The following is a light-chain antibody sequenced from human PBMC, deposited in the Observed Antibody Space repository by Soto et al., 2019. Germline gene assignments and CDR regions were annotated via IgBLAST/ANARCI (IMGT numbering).Light chain of an antibody. CDR3: KKGYSNPWT. CDR1: QSITTY. Sequence: DIQMTQSPSSLSASVGDRVTITCRASQSITTYLHWYQQKPGKAPKLLIYAASNLQSGVPSRFSGSGSGTNFTLSLKSIKTEDLATYYCKKGYSNPWTVGLGTKGDIK. CDR2: AAS. J-gene: IGKJ1*01. V-gene: IGKV1-39*01.